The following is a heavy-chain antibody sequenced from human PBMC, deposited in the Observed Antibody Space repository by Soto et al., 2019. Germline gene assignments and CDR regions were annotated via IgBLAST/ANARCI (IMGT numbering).Heavy chain of an antibody. J-gene: IGHJ2*01. D-gene: IGHD2-21*02. V-gene: IGHV3-23*01. CDR1: GFTFSSYA. CDR2: ISGSGGST. CDR3: AKDGRETLAYCGGDCFAWYFDL. Sequence: VPLLESGGGLVQPGGSLRLSCAASGFTFSSYAMSWVRQAPGKGLEWVSAISGSGGSTYYADSVKGRFTISRDNSKNTLYLQMNSLRAEDTAVYYCAKDGRETLAYCGGDCFAWYFDLWGRGTLVTVSS.